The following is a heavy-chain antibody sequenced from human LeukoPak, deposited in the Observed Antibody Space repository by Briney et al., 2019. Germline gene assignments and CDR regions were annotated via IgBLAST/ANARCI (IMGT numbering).Heavy chain of an antibody. CDR3: ARDGYSYGRGDFDY. CDR1: GFTFSDYY. CDR2: ISSSSSYI. J-gene: IGHJ4*02. V-gene: IGHV3-11*06. D-gene: IGHD5-18*01. Sequence: GGSLRLSCAASGFTFSDYYMSWIRQAPGKGLEWVSSISSSSSYIYYADSVKGRFTISRDNAKNSLYLQMNSLRAEDTAVYYCARDGYSYGRGDFDYWGQGTLVTVSS.